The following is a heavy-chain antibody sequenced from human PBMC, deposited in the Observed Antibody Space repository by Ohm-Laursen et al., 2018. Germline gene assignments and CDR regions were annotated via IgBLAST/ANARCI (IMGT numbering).Heavy chain of an antibody. D-gene: IGHD6-25*01. CDR2: ISYDGINK. J-gene: IGHJ6*02. CDR1: GFTFSTSG. CDR3: AKDVGGERMDV. Sequence: SLRLSCAASGFTFSTSGMHWVRQAPGKGLEWVAVISYDGINKYYADSVKGRFTISRDNSKNTAYLQMNSLRAEDMAVYYCAKDVGGERMDVWGQGTTVTVSS. V-gene: IGHV3-30*18.